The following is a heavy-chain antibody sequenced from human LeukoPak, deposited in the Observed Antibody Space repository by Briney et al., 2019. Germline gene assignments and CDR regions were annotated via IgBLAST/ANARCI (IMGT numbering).Heavy chain of an antibody. V-gene: IGHV4-59*01. D-gene: IGHD6-13*01. J-gene: IGHJ4*02. Sequence: PSETLSLTCTVSGGSISSYYWSWIRQPPGKGLEWIGYIYYSGSTNYNPSLKSRVTIPVDTSKNQFSLKLSSVTAADTAVYYCAREGYSSSWGYYFDYWGQGTLVTVSS. CDR2: IYYSGST. CDR1: GGSISSYY. CDR3: AREGYSSSWGYYFDY.